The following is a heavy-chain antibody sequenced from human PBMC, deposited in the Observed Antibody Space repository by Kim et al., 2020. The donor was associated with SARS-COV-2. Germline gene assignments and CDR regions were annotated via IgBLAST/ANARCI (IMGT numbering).Heavy chain of an antibody. V-gene: IGHV1-2*02. J-gene: IGHJ4*02. CDR1: GYTFTGYY. Sequence: ASVKVSCKAXGYTFTGYYMHWVRQAPGQGLEWMGWINPNSGGTNYAQKFQGRVTMTRDTSISTAYMELSRLRSDDTAVYYCAREEAVAGNLDYWGQGTLVTVSS. CDR3: AREEAVAGNLDY. D-gene: IGHD6-19*01. CDR2: INPNSGGT.